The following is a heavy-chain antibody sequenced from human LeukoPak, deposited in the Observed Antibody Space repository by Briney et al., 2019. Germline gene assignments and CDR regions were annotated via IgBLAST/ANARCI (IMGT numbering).Heavy chain of an antibody. CDR3: AKDLWNGDAYGFLDS. D-gene: IGHD2-21*02. CDR1: GFTFSDSA. V-gene: IGHV3-23*01. Sequence: GGSLRLSCAVSGFTFSDSAMSWVRQAPGRGLEWVSTISGSGGSTSYADSVRGRFTISRDNSKNTLFLQMDSLRVEDTAIYYCAKDLWNGDAYGFLDSWGQGTLVTVSS. J-gene: IGHJ4*02. CDR2: ISGSGGST.